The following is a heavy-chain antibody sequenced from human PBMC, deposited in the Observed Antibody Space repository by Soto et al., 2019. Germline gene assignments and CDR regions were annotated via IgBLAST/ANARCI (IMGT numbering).Heavy chain of an antibody. CDR3: ASAWGTYYYYSIDV. V-gene: IGHV1-69*12. D-gene: IGHD3-16*01. CDR1: GGTFSSYA. J-gene: IGHJ6*02. Sequence: QVQLVQSGAEVKKPGSSVKVSCKASGGTFSSYAISWVRQAPGQGLEWMGGIIPIFGTADYAQKFQGRVAITADESTSTAYMELSSLISEDTAVYYCASAWGTYYYYSIDVWSQGTTVTVSS. CDR2: IIPIFGTA.